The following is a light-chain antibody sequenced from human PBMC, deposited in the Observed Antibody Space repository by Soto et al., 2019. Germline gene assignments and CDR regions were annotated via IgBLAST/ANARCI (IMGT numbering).Light chain of an antibody. CDR2: EVT. V-gene: IGLV2-14*01. CDR3: GSYASATLI. Sequence: QSVLTQPASVSGSPGQSITISCTGTSSDIGAYDYVSWFQQYPGKAPTLLIYEVTFRPSGVSSRFSGSKSGNTASLTISGLQTEDEADYYCGSYASATLIFGGGTKSPS. CDR1: SSDIGAYDY. J-gene: IGLJ2*01.